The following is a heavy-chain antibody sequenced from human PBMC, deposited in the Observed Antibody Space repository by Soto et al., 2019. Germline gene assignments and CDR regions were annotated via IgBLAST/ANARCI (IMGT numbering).Heavy chain of an antibody. Sequence: EVQLLESGGGLVQPGGSLRLSCAASGFTFSSYALTWVRQAPGKGLEWVSAISTSGGSTYYADSVKGRFTISRDDSKNTLYMQMNRLRAEETAVYYCARILNYYYDSSGYYRPCYFDYWGQGTLVTVSS. V-gene: IGHV3-23*01. D-gene: IGHD3-22*01. CDR3: ARILNYYYDSSGYYRPCYFDY. J-gene: IGHJ4*02. CDR2: ISTSGGST. CDR1: GFTFSSYA.